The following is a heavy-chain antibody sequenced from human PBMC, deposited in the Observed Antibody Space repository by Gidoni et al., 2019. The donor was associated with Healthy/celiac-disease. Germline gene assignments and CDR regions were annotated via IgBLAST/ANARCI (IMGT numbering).Heavy chain of an antibody. CDR3: ARDPNVVVTATAYYYYGMDV. CDR2: ISSSGSTI. Sequence: EVQLVEPGGCLVPPGGSHSLSRPASGFPFSSDTMKWVRQAPGKGLEWVSYISSSGSTIYYADSVKGRFTISRDNAKNTLYLQMNSLRDEDTAVYYCARDPNVVVTATAYYYYGMDVWGQGTTVTVSS. CDR1: GFPFSSDT. J-gene: IGHJ6*02. V-gene: IGHV3-48*02. D-gene: IGHD2-21*02.